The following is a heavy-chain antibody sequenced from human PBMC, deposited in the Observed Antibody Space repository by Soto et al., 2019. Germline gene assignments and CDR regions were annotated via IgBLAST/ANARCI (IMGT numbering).Heavy chain of an antibody. D-gene: IGHD3-9*01. CDR1: GFSLTPNGEG. V-gene: IGHV2-5*02. Sequence: ITLKESGTPLVKPTQTLTLTCSFPGFSLTPNGEGLGWVRQPPGLALEWLAMVYWDDDKHYRASLRSRLSITKDTSKSQVVLTMTNMDPVDTGTYYCATLTGSHWGQGALVTVSS. CDR3: ATLTGSH. CDR2: VYWDDDK. J-gene: IGHJ4*02.